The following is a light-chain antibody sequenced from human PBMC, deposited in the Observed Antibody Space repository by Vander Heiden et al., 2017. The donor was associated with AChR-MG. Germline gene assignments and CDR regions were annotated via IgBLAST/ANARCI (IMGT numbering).Light chain of an antibody. J-gene: IGLJ3*02. CDR2: GTY. CDR3: ASWDDSLIGWV. CDR1: SSNIGSNI. V-gene: IGLV1-44*01. Sequence: QSVLTQPPSASGTPGQRVTISCSGSSSNIGSNIVNWYQQLPGTAPKLLISGTYQRPSGGPDRFSGSKSGTSASLAISGLQSEDEADYFCASWDDSLIGWVFGGGTKLTVL.